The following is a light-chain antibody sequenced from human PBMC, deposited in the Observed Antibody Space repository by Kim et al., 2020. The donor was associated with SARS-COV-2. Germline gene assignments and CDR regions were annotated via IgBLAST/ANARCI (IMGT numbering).Light chain of an antibody. Sequence: VSPGQTASITCSGDKLGDKYACWYQQRPGQSPVLVIYQDNKRPSGIPERFSGSNSGNTATLTISGTQTVDEADYYCQAWDSSTGVFGGGTKVTVL. CDR3: QAWDSSTGV. CDR2: QDN. CDR1: KLGDKY. V-gene: IGLV3-1*01. J-gene: IGLJ3*02.